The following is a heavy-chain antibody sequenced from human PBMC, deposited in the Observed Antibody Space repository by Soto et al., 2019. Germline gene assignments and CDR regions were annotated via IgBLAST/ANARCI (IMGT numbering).Heavy chain of an antibody. J-gene: IGHJ3*02. CDR2: IIPILGIA. CDR1: GGTFSSYT. Sequence: QVQLVQSGAEVKKPGSSVKVSCKASGGTFSSYTNSWVRQAPGQGLEWMGRIIPILGIAKYAQKFQGRVTITADKSTSTAYMELSSLRSQDTAVYYCASLPMAVVAFDIWGQGTMVTVSS. D-gene: IGHD2-8*01. V-gene: IGHV1-69*02. CDR3: ASLPMAVVAFDI.